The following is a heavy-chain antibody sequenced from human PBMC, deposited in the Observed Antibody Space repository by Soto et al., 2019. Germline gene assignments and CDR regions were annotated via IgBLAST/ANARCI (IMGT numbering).Heavy chain of an antibody. CDR1: GGSIRSGGHY. CDR2: IYYSGST. D-gene: IGHD3-22*01. V-gene: IGHV4-31*03. CDR3: ARETYYYDSSGYIDC. Sequence: SETLSLTCTVSGGSIRSGGHYWSWIRQHPGKGLEWIGYIYYSGSTSYNPSLKSRVTISVDTSKNQFSLKLTSVTAADTAVYYCARETYYYDSSGYIDCWGQGTLVTVSS. J-gene: IGHJ4*02.